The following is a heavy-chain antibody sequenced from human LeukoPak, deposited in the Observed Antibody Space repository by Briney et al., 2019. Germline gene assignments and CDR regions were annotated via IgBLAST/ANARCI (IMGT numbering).Heavy chain of an antibody. Sequence: SETLSLTCSVSGGSVMNHYWNWVRQPAGKGMEWVGRIYTSGSTNYNPSLKSRVTMSVDRSNNQFSLTLISVTAADTAVYYCARGTASLDLWGLGTLVIVSS. D-gene: IGHD1-7*01. CDR2: IYTSGST. CDR1: GGSVMNHY. V-gene: IGHV4-4*07. CDR3: ARGTASLDL. J-gene: IGHJ5*02.